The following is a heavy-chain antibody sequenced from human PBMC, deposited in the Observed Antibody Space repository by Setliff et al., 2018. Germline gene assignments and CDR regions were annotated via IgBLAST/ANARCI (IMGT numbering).Heavy chain of an antibody. CDR1: GFTFSSYA. CDR2: LNDVGHNT. D-gene: IGHD6-25*01. CDR3: AKHVLSSGWPNDAFDF. J-gene: IGHJ3*01. Sequence: GGSLSLSCAASGFTFSSYAMSWVRQAPGKGLEWVSGLNDVGHNTYYADSVKGRFTISRDNSKNTLYLQMNSLRAEDAAVYCCAKHVLSSGWPNDAFDFWGQGTMVTVSS. V-gene: IGHV3-23*01.